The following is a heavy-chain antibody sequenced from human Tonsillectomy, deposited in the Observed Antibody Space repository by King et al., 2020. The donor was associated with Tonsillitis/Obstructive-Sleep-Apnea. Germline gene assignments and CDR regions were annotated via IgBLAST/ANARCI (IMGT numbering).Heavy chain of an antibody. J-gene: IGHJ3*02. D-gene: IGHD5-12*01. Sequence: QLVQSGAEVKKPGESLRISCKASGYNFINYWIGWVRQMPGKGLEWMGIIYPGDSGTAYSPSFQDQVTISADKSITTAYLQWSSLKASDTAIYYCARRNGFDYGDAFDIWGQGTVVTVSS. CDR3: ARRNGFDYGDAFDI. CDR1: GYNFINYW. CDR2: IYPGDSGT. V-gene: IGHV5-51*01.